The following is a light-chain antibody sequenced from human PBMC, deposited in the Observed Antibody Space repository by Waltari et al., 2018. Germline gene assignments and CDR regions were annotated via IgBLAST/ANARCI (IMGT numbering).Light chain of an antibody. CDR2: EDN. V-gene: IGLV6-57*02. CDR1: SGSIASNY. Sequence: NFMLTQPHSVSESPGKTVTISCTGSSGSIASNYVQWYQQRPGSAPTTVIYEDNQRPSGVPDRFSGSIDSSSNSASLTISGLKTEDEAVYYCQSYDSSLWVFGGGTKLTVL. J-gene: IGLJ3*02. CDR3: QSYDSSLWV.